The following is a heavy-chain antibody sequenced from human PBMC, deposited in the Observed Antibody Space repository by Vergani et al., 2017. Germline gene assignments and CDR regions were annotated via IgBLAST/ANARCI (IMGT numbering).Heavy chain of an antibody. D-gene: IGHD1-14*01. Sequence: EVQLVESGGGLVQPGGSLRLSCAASGFPVSSNYMSWVRQAPGKGLEWVSVIYSGGSTYYADSVKGRFTISRDNAKNTLYLQMNSLRAEDTAVYYCAARVYGIIDYWGQGTLVTVSS. CDR3: AARVYGIIDY. CDR2: IYSGGST. V-gene: IGHV3-66*02. J-gene: IGHJ4*02. CDR1: GFPVSSNY.